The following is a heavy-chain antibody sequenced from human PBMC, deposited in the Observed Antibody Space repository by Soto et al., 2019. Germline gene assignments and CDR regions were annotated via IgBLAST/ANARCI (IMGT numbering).Heavy chain of an antibody. CDR1: GYTFTTYG. J-gene: IGHJ4*02. CDR3: ARDMPHLQLPADY. Sequence: QVQLVQSGVEVKKPGASVKVSCKASGYTFTTYGISWVRQAPGQGLEWMGWISGYNDNTKYVQNRQGTVTMTTDTSPSTAFMALRSLRSADTALYYCARDMPHLQLPADYWGQGTLVTVSS. D-gene: IGHD2-2*01. CDR2: ISGYNDNT. V-gene: IGHV1-18*01.